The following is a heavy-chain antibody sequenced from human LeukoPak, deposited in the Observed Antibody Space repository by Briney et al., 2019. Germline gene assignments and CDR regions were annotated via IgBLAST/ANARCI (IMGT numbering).Heavy chain of an antibody. CDR3: AKDYDSSGYYIHT. D-gene: IGHD3-22*01. Sequence: PGGSLRLSCAASGFTFSPYAMNWVRQAPGKGLEWVSGISSSGGSTHYADSVKGRFTISRDNSKNTLYLQMNSLTADDTALYYCAKDYDSSGYYIHTWGQGTLVTVSS. CDR1: GFTFSPYA. J-gene: IGHJ5*02. V-gene: IGHV3-23*01. CDR2: ISSSGGST.